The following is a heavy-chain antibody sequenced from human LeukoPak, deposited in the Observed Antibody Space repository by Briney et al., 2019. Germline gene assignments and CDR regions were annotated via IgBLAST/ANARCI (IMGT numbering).Heavy chain of an antibody. J-gene: IGHJ6*02. V-gene: IGHV1-2*02. Sequence: ASVKVSCKASGYSFTGYYMHWVRQAPGQGPEWMGWFNPNSADTGYAQKFQGRVTMTRDMSISTIYMELTRLRSDDTAVYYCARDLVKDRRNWGNHGMDVWGQGTTVTVS. D-gene: IGHD7-27*01. CDR3: ARDLVKDRRNWGNHGMDV. CDR1: GYSFTGYY. CDR2: FNPNSADT.